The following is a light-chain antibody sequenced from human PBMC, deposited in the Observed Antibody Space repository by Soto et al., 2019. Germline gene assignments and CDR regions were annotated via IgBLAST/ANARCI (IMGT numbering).Light chain of an antibody. V-gene: IGLV2-14*01. Sequence: QSALTQPASVSGSPGQSITISCTGTSSDVGAYNYVSWYQHHPGKVPKLLIYEVTNRPSGVSDRFSGSKSGNTASLTISGLQAEDYADYYCSSKRDSSTLFVFGTGTKVTVL. J-gene: IGLJ1*01. CDR1: SSDVGAYNY. CDR2: EVT. CDR3: SSKRDSSTLFV.